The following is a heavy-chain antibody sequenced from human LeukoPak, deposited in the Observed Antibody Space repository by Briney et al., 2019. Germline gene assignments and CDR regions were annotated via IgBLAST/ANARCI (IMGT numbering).Heavy chain of an antibody. CDR3: ARGGTISNDWGDYNWVDP. CDR1: GASISSGAYD. D-gene: IGHD4-17*01. CDR2: IFLSGTT. J-gene: IGHJ5*02. Sequence: PSQTLSLTCTVSGASISSGAYDWIWIRQCPGKGLEWIGHIFLSGTTFFNPSLKSRLTISAHMSKNQFSLTLTPVTAADTAVYYCARGGTISNDWGDYNWVDPWGQGTLVTVSS. V-gene: IGHV4-31*03.